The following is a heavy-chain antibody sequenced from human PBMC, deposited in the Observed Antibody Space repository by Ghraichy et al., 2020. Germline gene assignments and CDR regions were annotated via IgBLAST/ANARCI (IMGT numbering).Heavy chain of an antibody. J-gene: IGHJ5*02. CDR2: IYHSGST. CDR1: GGSISSGGYS. V-gene: IGHV4-30-2*01. CDR3: ARAFYSNYGGEWFDP. D-gene: IGHD4-11*01. Sequence: SETLSLTCAVSGGSISSGGYSWSWIRQPPGKGLEWIGYIYHSGSTYYNPSLKSRVTISVDRSKNQFSLKLSSVTAADTAVYYCARAFYSNYGGEWFDPWGQGTLVTVSS.